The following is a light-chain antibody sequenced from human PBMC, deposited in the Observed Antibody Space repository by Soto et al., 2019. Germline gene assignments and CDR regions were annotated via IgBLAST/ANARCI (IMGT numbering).Light chain of an antibody. CDR1: SXNIGGTNY. CDR3: ASWDDRLGAVI. J-gene: IGLJ2*01. V-gene: IGLV1-47*02. Sequence: QSVLTQPPSASGTPGQKVFISCSGSSXNIGGTNYAYWYQQLPGAAPKLLMHSNNLRPSGVPERISGSKFGTAASLAISGLRSEDEAVYYCASWDDRLGAVIFGGGTK. CDR2: SNN.